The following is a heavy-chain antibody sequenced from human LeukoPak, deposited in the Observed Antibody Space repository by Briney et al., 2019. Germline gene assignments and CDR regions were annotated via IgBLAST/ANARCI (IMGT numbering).Heavy chain of an antibody. CDR3: AREGDMASVDY. J-gene: IGHJ4*02. D-gene: IGHD2-21*01. Sequence: GASVKVSCKASGYTFTSYYIHWMRQAPGQGLEWMGIISPSGGSTSYTQKFQGRVTMTRDTSTSTVYMDLSSLRSEDTAVYYCAREGDMASVDYWGQGTLVTVSS. CDR1: GYTFTSYY. CDR2: ISPSGGST. V-gene: IGHV1-46*01.